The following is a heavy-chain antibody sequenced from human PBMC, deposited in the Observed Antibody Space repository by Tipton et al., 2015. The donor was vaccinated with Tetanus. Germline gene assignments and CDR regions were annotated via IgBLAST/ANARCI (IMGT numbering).Heavy chain of an antibody. CDR2: ISYSGSA. J-gene: IGHJ5*01. V-gene: IGHV4-59*01. CDR1: DGSLGTFY. D-gene: IGHD3-22*01. CDR3: AKGAARYYYDLSLPT. Sequence: LRLSCTVSDGSLGTFYWTWIRQPPGRGLEWIGYISYSGSAKYNPSLKSRLTISVDTSRAQFSLKLRSVTAADTAVYYCAKGAARYYYDLSLPTWGHGTLVTASS.